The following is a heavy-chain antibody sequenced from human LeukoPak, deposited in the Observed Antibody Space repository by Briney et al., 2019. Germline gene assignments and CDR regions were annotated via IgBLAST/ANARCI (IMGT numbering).Heavy chain of an antibody. CDR1: GYSISSSYY. V-gene: IGHV4-39*01. Sequence: SETLSLTCTVSGYSISSSYYWGWIRQPPGKGLEWIGSIYYSGSTYYNPSLKSRVTISVDTSKNQFSLKLSSVTAADTAVYYCARHGRWFGELPIDYWGQGTLVTVSS. CDR2: IYYSGST. J-gene: IGHJ4*02. CDR3: ARHGRWFGELPIDY. D-gene: IGHD3-10*01.